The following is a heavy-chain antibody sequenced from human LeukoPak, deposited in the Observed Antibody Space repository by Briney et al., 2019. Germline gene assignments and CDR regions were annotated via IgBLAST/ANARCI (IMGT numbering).Heavy chain of an antibody. V-gene: IGHV3-23*01. CDR2: ISGSGGST. D-gene: IGHD3-9*01. CDR1: GFTFSSYA. Sequence: PGGSLRLSCAASGFTFSSYAMSWVRQAPGKGLEWVSAISGSGGSTYYADSVKGRFTISRDNAKNTLYLQMNSLRAEDTAVYYCARGDYDILTGYSLYYYYMDVWGKGTTVTISS. CDR3: ARGDYDILTGYSLYYYYMDV. J-gene: IGHJ6*03.